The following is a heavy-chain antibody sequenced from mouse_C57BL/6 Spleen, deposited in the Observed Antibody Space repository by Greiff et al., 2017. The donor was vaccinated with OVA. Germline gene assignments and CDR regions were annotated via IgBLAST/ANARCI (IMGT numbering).Heavy chain of an antibody. J-gene: IGHJ1*03. CDR1: GFRFNTYA. CDR2: IRSKSNNYAT. Sequence: EVQLVESGGGLVQPKGSLKLSCAASGFRFNTYAMNWVRQAPGKGLEWVARIRSKSNNYATYYADSVKDRFTISRDDSESMLYLQMNNLKTEDTAMYYCVRSPHWYFDVWGTGTTVTVSS. CDR3: VRSPHWYFDV. V-gene: IGHV10-1*01.